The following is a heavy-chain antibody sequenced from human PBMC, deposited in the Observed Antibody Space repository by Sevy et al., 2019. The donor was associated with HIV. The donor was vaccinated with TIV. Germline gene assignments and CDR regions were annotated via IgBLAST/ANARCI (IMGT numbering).Heavy chain of an antibody. CDR2: IIPIFGTA. J-gene: IGHJ4*02. CDR1: GGTFSSYA. CDR3: ARGHSSSGDFDY. D-gene: IGHD6-13*01. V-gene: IGHV1-69*06. Sequence: ASVKVSCKASGGTFSSYAISWVRQAPGQGLEWMGGIIPIFGTANYAQKFQGRVTITADKSTSTAYMELSSLRSEDTAVYYCARGHSSSGDFDYWGQRTLVTVSS.